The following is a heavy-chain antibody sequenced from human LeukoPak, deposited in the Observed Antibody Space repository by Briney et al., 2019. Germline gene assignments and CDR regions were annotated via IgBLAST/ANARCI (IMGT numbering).Heavy chain of an antibody. J-gene: IGHJ4*02. D-gene: IGHD3-10*01. V-gene: IGHV4-59*08. Sequence: PSETLSLTCTVSGDSISSYYWSWVRQPPGKGLEWIGYIHYSGITNYNPSLKSRVTISVDTSKNQFSLKLSSVTAADTAVYYCARHLDYYGSGIYEYWGQGTLVTVSS. CDR1: GDSISSYY. CDR3: ARHLDYYGSGIYEY. CDR2: IHYSGIT.